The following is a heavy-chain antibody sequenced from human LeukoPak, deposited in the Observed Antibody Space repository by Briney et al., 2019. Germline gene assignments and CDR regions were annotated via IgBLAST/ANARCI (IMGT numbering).Heavy chain of an antibody. V-gene: IGHV3-21*01. D-gene: IGHD2-2*01. Sequence: AGGSLRLSCAASGFTFSSYSMNWVRQAPGKGLEWVSSISSSSSYIYYADSVKGRFTISRDNAKNSLYLQMNSLRAEDTAVYYCARPRLVPGFQYYFDYWGQGTLVTVSS. CDR2: ISSSSSYI. J-gene: IGHJ4*02. CDR1: GFTFSSYS. CDR3: ARPRLVPGFQYYFDY.